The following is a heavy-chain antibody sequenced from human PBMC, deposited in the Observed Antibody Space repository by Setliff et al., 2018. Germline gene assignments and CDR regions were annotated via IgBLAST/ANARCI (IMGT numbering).Heavy chain of an antibody. Sequence: GESLTISCKGSGYSFTGYWIGWVRQMPGKGLEWMGIIYPGDSDTRYSPSFQGQVTISADKSISTAYLQWSSLKASDTAMYYCARYDSSGYHYYYGMDVWGQGTTVTVSS. CDR1: GYSFTGYW. J-gene: IGHJ6*02. D-gene: IGHD3-22*01. CDR3: ARYDSSGYHYYYGMDV. CDR2: IYPGDSDT. V-gene: IGHV5-51*01.